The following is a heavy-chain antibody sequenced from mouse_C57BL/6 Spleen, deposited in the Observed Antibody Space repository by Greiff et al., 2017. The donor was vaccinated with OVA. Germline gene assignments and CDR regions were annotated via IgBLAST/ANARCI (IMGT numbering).Heavy chain of an antibody. V-gene: IGHV5-17*01. CDR1: GFTFSDYG. J-gene: IGHJ4*01. Sequence: DVKLVESGGGLVKPGGSLKLSCAASGFTFSDYGMHWVRQAPEKGLEWVAYISSGSSTIYYVDTVKGRFTISRDNAKNTLFLQMTSLRSEDTAMYYCARPDYYGSSYDYYAMDYWGQGTSVTVSS. D-gene: IGHD1-1*01. CDR3: ARPDYYGSSYDYYAMDY. CDR2: ISSGSSTI.